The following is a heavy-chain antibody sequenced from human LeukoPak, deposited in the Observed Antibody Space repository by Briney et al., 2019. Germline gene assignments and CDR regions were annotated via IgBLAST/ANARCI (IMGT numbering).Heavy chain of an antibody. J-gene: IGHJ4*02. CDR1: GGTFSSYA. CDR3: ASTKYYYDSSGLIDY. Sequence: SVKVSCKASGGTFSSYAISWVRQAPGQGLEWMGGIIPIFGTANYAQKFQGRVTITADESTSTAYMELSSLRSEDTAVYYCASTKYYYDSSGLIDYWGQGTLVTVSS. CDR2: IIPIFGTA. D-gene: IGHD3-22*01. V-gene: IGHV1-69*01.